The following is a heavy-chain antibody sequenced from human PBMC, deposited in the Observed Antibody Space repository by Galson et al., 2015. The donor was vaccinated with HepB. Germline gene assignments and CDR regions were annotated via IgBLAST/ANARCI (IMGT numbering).Heavy chain of an antibody. CDR1: GYTFTSYA. D-gene: IGHD3-3*01. Sequence: SVKVSCKASGYTFTSYAMHWVRQAPGQRLEWMGWINAGNGNTKYSQKFQGRVTITRDTSASTAYMELSSLRSEDTAVYYCARDKTSGSTIIHDGMDVWGQGTTVTVSS. CDR3: ARDKTSGSTIIHDGMDV. V-gene: IGHV1-3*01. CDR2: INAGNGNT. J-gene: IGHJ6*02.